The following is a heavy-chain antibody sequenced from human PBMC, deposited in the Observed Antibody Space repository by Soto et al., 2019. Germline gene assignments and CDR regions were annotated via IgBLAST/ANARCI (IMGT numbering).Heavy chain of an antibody. CDR2: IYYSGST. J-gene: IGHJ6*02. CDR1: GGSISSSSYY. CDR3: ARDFSAVAGTCYGMDV. Sequence: SETLSLTCTVSGGSISSSSYYWGWIRQPPGKGLEWIGSIYYSGSTYYNPSLKSRVTISVDTSKNQFSLKLSSVTAADTAVYYCARDFSAVAGTCYGMDVWGQGTTVT. D-gene: IGHD6-19*01. V-gene: IGHV4-39*02.